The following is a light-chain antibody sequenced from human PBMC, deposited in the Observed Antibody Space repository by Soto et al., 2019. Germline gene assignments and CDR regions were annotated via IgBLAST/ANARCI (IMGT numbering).Light chain of an antibody. J-gene: IGKJ2*01. CDR1: QSVNTN. Sequence: DIQMTQSPLSLSASVGDRVSITCRASQSVNTNLHWFQQKPGKAPKLLIYATSNLHSGIPSRFSGSGSGTDFTLTISSLQPEDFASYYCQQTYNAPHTFGRGTRVEIK. CDR3: QQTYNAPHT. CDR2: ATS. V-gene: IGKV1-39*01.